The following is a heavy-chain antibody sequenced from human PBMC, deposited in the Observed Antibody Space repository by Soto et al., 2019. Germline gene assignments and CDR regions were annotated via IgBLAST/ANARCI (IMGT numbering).Heavy chain of an antibody. V-gene: IGHV3-30*03. D-gene: IGHD2-2*01. CDR3: ARDPGGHYCTSTSCLYFFDH. J-gene: IGHJ4*02. Sequence: PWGSLRLSCAASGFTFSSYGMHLVRQAPGKGLEWVAVISYDGSNKYYADSVKGRFTISRDNSKNTLYLQMNSLRAEDTAVYYCARDPGGHYCTSTSCLYFFDHWGQGTLVTVSS. CDR2: ISYDGSNK. CDR1: GFTFSSYG.